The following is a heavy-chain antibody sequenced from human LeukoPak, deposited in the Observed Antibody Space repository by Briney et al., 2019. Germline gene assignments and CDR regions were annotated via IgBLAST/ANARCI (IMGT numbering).Heavy chain of an antibody. Sequence: GGSLRLSCAASGFIFSNYGMNWVRQAPGKGLEWVAVISYDGSNRYYADSVKGRFTISRDNSKNTLYLQMNSLRAEDTAVYYCAKDWDDSSGYHWGQGTLVTVSS. CDR2: ISYDGSNR. D-gene: IGHD3-22*01. CDR3: AKDWDDSSGYH. J-gene: IGHJ4*02. V-gene: IGHV3-30*18. CDR1: GFIFSNYG.